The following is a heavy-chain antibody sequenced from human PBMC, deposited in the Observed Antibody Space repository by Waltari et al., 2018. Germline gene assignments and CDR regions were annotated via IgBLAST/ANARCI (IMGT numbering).Heavy chain of an antibody. CDR1: GGSISTSAFH. CDR3: ARHNNGWHYDILTAYYNL. V-gene: IGHV4-39*01. D-gene: IGHD3-9*01. CDR2: INYSGGT. Sequence: QMQLQESGPGLVKPSETLSLTCSVFGGSISTSAFHWGWIRQPPGAGLEWLGSINYSGGTYYSPSLKGRVTISIDPSKNQFSLKMESLTAADTAVYYCARHNNGWHYDILTAYYNLWGQGTRVLVSS. J-gene: IGHJ4*02.